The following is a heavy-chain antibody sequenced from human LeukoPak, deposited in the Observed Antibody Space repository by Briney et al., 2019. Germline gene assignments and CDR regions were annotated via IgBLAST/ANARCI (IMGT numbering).Heavy chain of an antibody. J-gene: IGHJ5*02. Sequence: ASVKVSCKASGYTFTSYGISWVRQAPGQGLEWMGWISAYNGNANYAQKLQGRVTMTTDTSTSTAYMELRSLRSDDTAVYYCARDQYYDSKGWFDPWGQGTLVTVSS. D-gene: IGHD3-22*01. V-gene: IGHV1-18*01. CDR2: ISAYNGNA. CDR1: GYTFTSYG. CDR3: ARDQYYDSKGWFDP.